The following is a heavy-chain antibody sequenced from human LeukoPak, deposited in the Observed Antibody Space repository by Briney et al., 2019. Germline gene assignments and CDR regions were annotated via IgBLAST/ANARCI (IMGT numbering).Heavy chain of an antibody. Sequence: ASVKVSCKASGYTFTGYYIHWVRQAPGQGLEWLGWINPNSGATGYVQTFQGRVILTTDTSIGTAYMELSSLTPDDTAVYYCARLELRRNYYYSYYMDVWGKGTTVTVFS. CDR3: ARLELRRNYYYSYYMDV. CDR1: GYTFTGYY. CDR2: INPNSGAT. D-gene: IGHD1-26*01. V-gene: IGHV1-2*02. J-gene: IGHJ6*03.